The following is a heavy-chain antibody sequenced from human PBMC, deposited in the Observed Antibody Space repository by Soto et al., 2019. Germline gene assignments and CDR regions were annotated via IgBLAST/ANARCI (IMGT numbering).Heavy chain of an antibody. V-gene: IGHV3-7*04. D-gene: IGHD1-26*01. CDR3: SGGVGDAV. J-gene: IGHJ4*02. Sequence: EERLVESGGGLVQPGGSLRLSCAISGFTFRRDWMNWVRQAPGKGLEWVAHINQDGTQKYYVDSVKGRLTIFRDNAKNSLYLQMNSLRVEDTAVYYCSGGVGDAVWGQGPLVTVSS. CDR2: INQDGTQK. CDR1: GFTFRRDW.